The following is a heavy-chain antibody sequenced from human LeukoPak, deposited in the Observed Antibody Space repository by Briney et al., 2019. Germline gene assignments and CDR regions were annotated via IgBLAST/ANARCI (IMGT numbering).Heavy chain of an antibody. CDR1: KFTFSSYW. J-gene: IGHJ5*02. Sequence: GGSLRLSCAASKFTFSSYWMSWVRQVPGKGLEWVANIKQDGSVQFYMDSLKGRFSVSRDNAKNSLYLQMNGLRVEDTAVYYCTRLQIAVAGPNWFDPWGQGTLVTVSS. CDR2: IKQDGSVQ. CDR3: TRLQIAVAGPNWFDP. V-gene: IGHV3-7*01. D-gene: IGHD6-19*01.